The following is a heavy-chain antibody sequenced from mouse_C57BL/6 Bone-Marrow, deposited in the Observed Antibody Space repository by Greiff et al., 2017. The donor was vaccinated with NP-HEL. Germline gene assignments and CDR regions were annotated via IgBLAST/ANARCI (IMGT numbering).Heavy chain of an antibody. CDR3: AIWLRRFGYFDY. J-gene: IGHJ2*01. D-gene: IGHD2-2*01. CDR1: EYEFPSHD. CDR2: INSDGGST. V-gene: IGHV5-2*03. Sequence: EVKVEESGGGLVQPGESLKLSCESNEYEFPSHDMSWVRKTPEKRLELVAAINSDGGSTYYPDTMERRFIISRDNTKKTLYLQMSSLRSEDTALYYCAIWLRRFGYFDYWGQGTTLTVSS.